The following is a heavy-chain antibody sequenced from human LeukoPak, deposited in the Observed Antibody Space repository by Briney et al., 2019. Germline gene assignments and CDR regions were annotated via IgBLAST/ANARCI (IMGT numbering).Heavy chain of an antibody. CDR1: GFTFSSYA. CDR3: ATLKDYYDSSGYYRGFDY. Sequence: GGSLRLSCAASGFTFSSYAMHWVRQAPGKGLEWVAVISYDGSNKYYADSVKGRFTISRDNSKNTLYLQMNSLRAEDTAVYYCATLKDYYDSSGYYRGFDYWGQGTLVTVSS. J-gene: IGHJ4*02. V-gene: IGHV3-30-3*01. CDR2: ISYDGSNK. D-gene: IGHD3-22*01.